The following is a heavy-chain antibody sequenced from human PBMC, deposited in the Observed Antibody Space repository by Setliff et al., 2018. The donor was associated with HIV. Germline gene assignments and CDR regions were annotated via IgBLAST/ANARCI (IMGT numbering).Heavy chain of an antibody. CDR3: ARDKTGDLWYFDS. V-gene: IGHV1-18*01. Sequence: ASVKVSCKASGYTFTKYGITWMRQAPGQGLEWMGWISPYNGNTNYTQKFQGRVSMTADTSTSTAYMEVRSLRSDDTAVYYCARDKTGDLWYFDSWGQGTLVTVSS. CDR2: ISPYNGNT. D-gene: IGHD7-27*01. J-gene: IGHJ4*02. CDR1: GYTFTKYG.